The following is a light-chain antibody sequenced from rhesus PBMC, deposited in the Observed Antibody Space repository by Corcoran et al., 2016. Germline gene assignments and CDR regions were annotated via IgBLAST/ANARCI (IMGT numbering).Light chain of an antibody. CDR1: QSISSW. CDR3: LQYSSSRT. Sequence: DIQMTQSPSSLSASVGDTVTITCRASQSISSWLDWYQQKPGKAPKLLIYKASSLQSGVPSRFSGSGFGTDFTLTIISLQPEDFATYYCLQYSSSRTFGQGTKVEIK. J-gene: IGKJ1*01. CDR2: KAS. V-gene: IGKV1-22*01.